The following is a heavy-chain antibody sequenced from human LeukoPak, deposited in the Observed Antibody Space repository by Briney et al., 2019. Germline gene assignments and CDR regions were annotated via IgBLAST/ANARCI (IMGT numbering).Heavy chain of an antibody. D-gene: IGHD6-13*01. V-gene: IGHV1-8*01. CDR2: MNPNSGNT. CDR1: GYTFTSYD. CDR3: ATPSRYSSSWYTYYYYGMDV. Sequence: ASVKVSCKASGYTFTSYDINWVRQATGQGLEWMGWMNPNSGNTGYAQKFQGRVTMTRNTSISTAYMELSSLRSEDTAVYYCATPSRYSSSWYTYYYYGMDVWGQGTAVTVSS. J-gene: IGHJ6*02.